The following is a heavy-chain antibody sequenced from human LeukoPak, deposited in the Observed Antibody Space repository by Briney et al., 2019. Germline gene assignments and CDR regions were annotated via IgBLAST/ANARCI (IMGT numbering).Heavy chain of an antibody. D-gene: IGHD4-17*01. CDR3: AREDTVTTTGAFDY. V-gene: IGHV1-46*01. Sequence: ASVTVSCTASGYTFTSYYMHWVRQAPGQGLEWMGIINPSGGSTSYAQKFQGRVTMTRDMSTSTVYMELSSLRSEDTAVYYCAREDTVTTTGAFDYWGQGTLVTVSS. CDR1: GYTFTSYY. J-gene: IGHJ4*02. CDR2: INPSGGST.